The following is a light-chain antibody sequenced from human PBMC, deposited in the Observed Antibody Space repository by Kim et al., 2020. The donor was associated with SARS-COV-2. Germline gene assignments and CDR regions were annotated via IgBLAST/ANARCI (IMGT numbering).Light chain of an antibody. Sequence: DIQMTQSPSSLSASVGDRVTITCQASQDISNYLNWYQQKPGKAPKLLIYDASNLETGVPSRFSGSGSGTDFTFTISSLQPEDIATYYCQQYDNLPVIGPGTKVDIK. CDR3: QQYDNLPV. V-gene: IGKV1-33*01. J-gene: IGKJ3*01. CDR1: QDISNY. CDR2: DAS.